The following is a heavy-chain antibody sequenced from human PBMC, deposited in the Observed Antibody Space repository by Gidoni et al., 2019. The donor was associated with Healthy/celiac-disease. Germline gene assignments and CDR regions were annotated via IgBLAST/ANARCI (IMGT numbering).Heavy chain of an antibody. Sequence: QVQLVQSGAEVKKPGASVQVSCKASVYTLTAYYMHWLRQVPGQGLEWMGWINPNSGGTNYAQKCQGRVTMTRDTSISTAYMELSRLRSDETAVYYCARPTTDLRDGYNWDYFDYWGQGTLVTVSS. D-gene: IGHD5-12*01. CDR1: VYTLTAYY. CDR2: INPNSGGT. CDR3: ARPTTDLRDGYNWDYFDY. V-gene: IGHV1-2*02. J-gene: IGHJ4*02.